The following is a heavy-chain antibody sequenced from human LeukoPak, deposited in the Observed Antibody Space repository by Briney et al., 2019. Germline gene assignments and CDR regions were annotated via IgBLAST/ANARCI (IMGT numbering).Heavy chain of an antibody. J-gene: IGHJ6*03. CDR3: ARELTYYDFWSGYLTRWYMDV. Sequence: GGSLRLSCTASGFTFSSYWMTWVRQAPGKGLEWVANIKQDGSEKYYVDSVKGRFTISRDNAKNSLYLQMNSLRAEDTAVYYCARELTYYDFWSGYLTRWYMDVWGKGTTVTVSS. CDR2: IKQDGSEK. V-gene: IGHV3-7*01. D-gene: IGHD3-3*01. CDR1: GFTFSSYW.